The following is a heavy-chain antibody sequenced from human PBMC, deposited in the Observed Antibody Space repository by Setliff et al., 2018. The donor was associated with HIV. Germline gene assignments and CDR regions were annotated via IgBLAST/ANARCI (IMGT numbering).Heavy chain of an antibody. V-gene: IGHV1-8*01. Sequence: ASVKVSCKASVYTFTSYDISWVRQAAGQGLEWMGWMNPDSGRTGYAQKFQGRVTMTWSTSTSTAYMEVRSLRSEDTAVYYCARGGRRSYYYYFHMDVWGKGTTVTVSS. CDR1: VYTFTSYD. J-gene: IGHJ6*03. CDR3: ARGGRRSYYYYFHMDV. CDR2: MNPDSGRT.